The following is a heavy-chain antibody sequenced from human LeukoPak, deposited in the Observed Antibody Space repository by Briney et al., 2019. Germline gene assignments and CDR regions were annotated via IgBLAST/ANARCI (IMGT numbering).Heavy chain of an antibody. D-gene: IGHD6-13*01. V-gene: IGHV3-48*01. CDR1: GFTFSSYS. CDR2: ISSSSTI. Sequence: GGSLRLSCAASGFTFSSYSMNWVRQAPGKGLEWVSYISSSSTIYYADSVKGRFTISRDNAKNSLYLQMNSLRAEDTAVYYCARGEQQLPLGVYWGQGTLVTVSS. J-gene: IGHJ4*02. CDR3: ARGEQQLPLGVY.